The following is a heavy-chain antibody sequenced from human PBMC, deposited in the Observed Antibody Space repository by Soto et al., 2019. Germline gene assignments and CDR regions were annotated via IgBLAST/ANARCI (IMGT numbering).Heavy chain of an antibody. Sequence: SETLSLTCTVSGGSISSGGYYWSWIRQHPGKGLEWIGYIYYSGSTYYNPSLKSRVTISVDTSKNQFSLKLSSVTAADTAVYYCARDVREGSTSHTNYYYYYYMDVWGKGTTVTVSS. J-gene: IGHJ6*03. CDR3: ARDVREGSTSHTNYYYYYYMDV. CDR2: IYYSGST. V-gene: IGHV4-31*03. D-gene: IGHD2-2*01. CDR1: GGSISSGGYY.